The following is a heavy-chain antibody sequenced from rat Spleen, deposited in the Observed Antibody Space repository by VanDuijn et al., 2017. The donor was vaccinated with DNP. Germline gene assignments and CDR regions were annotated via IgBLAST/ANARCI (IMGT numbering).Heavy chain of an antibody. Sequence: QVQLKESGPGLVQPSQTLSLTCTVAGFSLTGYNVHWVRQPPGKGLKWMGIIWNTGGTRYNSALKSRLTIIKDTSKSQVFLKMNSLQTEDTATYYCASTLVNYGTYGYYAMDAWGQGTSVTVSS. CDR1: GFSLTGYN. J-gene: IGHJ4*01. D-gene: IGHD1-3*01. V-gene: IGHV2-41*01. CDR2: IWNTGGT. CDR3: ASTLVNYGTYGYYAMDA.